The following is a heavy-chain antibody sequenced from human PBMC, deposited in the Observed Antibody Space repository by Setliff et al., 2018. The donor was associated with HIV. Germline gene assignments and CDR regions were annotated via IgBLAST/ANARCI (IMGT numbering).Heavy chain of an antibody. CDR3: ATPGVGAGAFDI. J-gene: IGHJ3*02. CDR2: VSVYNGNT. D-gene: IGHD3-10*01. Sequence: ASVKVSCKASGYSFTFNGLHWVRQAPGQGLEWMGWVSVYNGNTKYAENFQDRLTLTTDASTGTGFMELRGLRSDDTAVYYCATPGVGAGAFDIWGRGTMVTVSS. V-gene: IGHV1-18*04. CDR1: GYSFTFNG.